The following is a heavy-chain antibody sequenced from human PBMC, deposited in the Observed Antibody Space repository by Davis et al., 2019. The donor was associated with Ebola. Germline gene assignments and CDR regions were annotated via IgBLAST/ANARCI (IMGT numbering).Heavy chain of an antibody. Sequence: GESLKISCQGVGFTFTNYWIGWVRQMSGKGLEWMGIIFPGDSDTKYSPSFQGQVTMSADKSTNTAFLQWSNLRASDTAMYYCATKGYVVGVTLEAFDMWGQGTMVTVSS. CDR1: GFTFTNYW. CDR2: IFPGDSDT. J-gene: IGHJ3*02. CDR3: ATKGYVVGVTLEAFDM. D-gene: IGHD1-26*01. V-gene: IGHV5-51*01.